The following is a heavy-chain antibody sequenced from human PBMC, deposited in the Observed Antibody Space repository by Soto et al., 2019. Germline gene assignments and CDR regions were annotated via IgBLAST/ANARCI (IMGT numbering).Heavy chain of an antibody. CDR1: GYTFTSYA. Sequence: QVQLVQSGVEVKKPGASVKVSCKASGYTFTSYAISWVRQAPGQGLEWMGWISAYNGNTNYAQNLLGRVTMTTDASKRTAYMELRSLRYDDTAMYYCARDFTGWPPDGVDYWGQGTQVTVSS. CDR3: ARDFTGWPPDGVDY. V-gene: IGHV1-18*01. CDR2: ISAYNGNT. J-gene: IGHJ4*02. D-gene: IGHD3-16*01.